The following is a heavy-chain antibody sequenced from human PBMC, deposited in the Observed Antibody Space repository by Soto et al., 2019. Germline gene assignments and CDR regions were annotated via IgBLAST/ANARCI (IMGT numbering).Heavy chain of an antibody. V-gene: IGHV1-58*02. D-gene: IGHD2-21*01. CDR1: GFDFGSFG. CDR3: SADRPHIAIAWPV. J-gene: IGHJ6*02. Sequence: QMQLVQSGPEVKKPGTSVKVSCKASGFDFGSFGIQWLRQSQGQGFEWIGWIVVATGSTNYAPNCQGRVTITRDMYTNPSYMALSNLRTDDTAVDFCSADRPHIAIAWPVWGQGTMVAVSS. CDR2: IVVATGST.